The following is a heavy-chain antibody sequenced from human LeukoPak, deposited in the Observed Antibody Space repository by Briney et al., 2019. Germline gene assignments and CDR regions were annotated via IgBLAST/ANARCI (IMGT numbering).Heavy chain of an antibody. V-gene: IGHV1-2*02. Sequence: ASVKVSCKASGYTFTGYYMHWVRQAPGQGLEWMGWINPNSGGTNYAQKFQGRVTMTRDTSISTAYMELSRLRSDDTAVYYCARGTSRYYSSTSCFPGPHDYWGQGTLVTVSS. CDR2: INPNSGGT. CDR1: GYTFTGYY. D-gene: IGHD2-2*01. J-gene: IGHJ4*02. CDR3: ARGTSRYYSSTSCFPGPHDY.